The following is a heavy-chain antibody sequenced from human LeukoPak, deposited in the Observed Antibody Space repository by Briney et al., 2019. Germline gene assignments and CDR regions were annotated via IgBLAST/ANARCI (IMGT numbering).Heavy chain of an antibody. D-gene: IGHD3-22*01. V-gene: IGHV1-18*01. CDR2: ISAHNGNT. Sequence: ASVKVSCKASGYAFTSYGISWVRQAPGQGLEWTGWISAHNGNTNYAQKLQGRVTMTTDTSTSTAYMELRSLRADDTAVYYCARSRSSGYYRFDYWGQGTLVTVSS. CDR1: GYAFTSYG. J-gene: IGHJ4*02. CDR3: ARSRSSGYYRFDY.